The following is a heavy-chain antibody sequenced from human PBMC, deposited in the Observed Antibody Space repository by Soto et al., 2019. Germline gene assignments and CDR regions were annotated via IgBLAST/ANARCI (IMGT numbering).Heavy chain of an antibody. CDR3: ARDPWAADY. D-gene: IGHD3-16*01. V-gene: IGHV3-66*01. J-gene: IGHJ4*02. CDR2: IYSGGST. Sequence: EVQLVESGGGLVQPGGSLRLSCAASGFTVSTKYMSWVRQAPGKGLEWVSVIYSGGSTFYADSVRGRFTISRDNSNNTVNIQMNSLRAEDTAVYYCARDPWAADYWGQGTLVTVSS. CDR1: GFTVSTKY.